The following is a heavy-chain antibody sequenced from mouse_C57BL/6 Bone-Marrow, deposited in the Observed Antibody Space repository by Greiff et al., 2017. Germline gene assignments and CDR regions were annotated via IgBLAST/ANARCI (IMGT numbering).Heavy chain of an antibody. CDR2: IYPGDGDT. V-gene: IGHV1-80*01. CDR1: GYAFSSYW. CDR3: ARSPRDAMDY. Sequence: VQLQQSGAELVKPGASVKISCKASGYAFSSYWMNWVKQRPGKGLEWIGQIYPGDGDTNYNGKFKGKATLTADTASSTAYMQLSSLTSEDSAVYFCARSPRDAMDYWGQGTSVTVSS. J-gene: IGHJ4*01.